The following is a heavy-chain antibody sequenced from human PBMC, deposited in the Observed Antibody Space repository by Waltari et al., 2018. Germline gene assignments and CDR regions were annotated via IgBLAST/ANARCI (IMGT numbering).Heavy chain of an antibody. J-gene: IGHJ4*02. D-gene: IGHD3-16*01. CDR1: GFTFSTYW. V-gene: IGHV3-74*01. Sequence: EVQLVESGGGLVQPGGSLRLSCAASGFTFSTYWMPWFRQAPGWGLESFSRIGPDGFIKLYGDSVEGRFTTSRDNAKNTLYLQMSGLRAEDTAVYFCERGGGFWGQGTLVTVSS. CDR3: ERGGGF. CDR2: IGPDGFIK.